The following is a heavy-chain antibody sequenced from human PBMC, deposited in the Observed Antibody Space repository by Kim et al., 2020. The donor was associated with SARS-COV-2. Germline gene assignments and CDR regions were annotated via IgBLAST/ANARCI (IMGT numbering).Heavy chain of an antibody. V-gene: IGHV1-24*01. CDR3: ATSIYRYSGSYYPDY. Sequence: QKFQGRVTMTEDTSTDTAYMELSSLRSEDTAVYYCATSIYRYSGSYYPDYWGQGTLVTVSS. D-gene: IGHD1-26*01. J-gene: IGHJ4*02.